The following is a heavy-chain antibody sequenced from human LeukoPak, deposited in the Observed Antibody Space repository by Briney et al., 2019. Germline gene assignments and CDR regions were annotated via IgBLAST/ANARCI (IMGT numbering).Heavy chain of an antibody. CDR2: IYYSGST. J-gene: IGHJ4*02. CDR3: ARAGYYDSSGYYYPLLFDY. V-gene: IGHV4-61*01. Sequence: SETLSLTCTVSGGSVSSGSYYWSWIRQPPGKGLEWIGYIYYSGSTNYNPSLKSRVTISVDTSKNQFSLKLSSVTAADTAVYYCARAGYYDSSGYYYPLLFDYWGQGTLVTVSS. CDR1: GGSVSSGSYY. D-gene: IGHD3-22*01.